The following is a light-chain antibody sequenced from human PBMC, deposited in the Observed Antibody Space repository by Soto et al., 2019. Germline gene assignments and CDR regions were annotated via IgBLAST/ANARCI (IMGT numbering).Light chain of an antibody. J-gene: IGKJ2*01. CDR3: LQDYNYPYT. Sequence: AIQMTQSPSSLSASVGDRVTITCRASQDIRNELGWYQQKPGKAPKLLIYAASSLQSGVPSRFSGSGSGTDFTLTINSLQPEDFATYYCLQDYNYPYTFGQGTKLEI. V-gene: IGKV1-6*01. CDR2: AAS. CDR1: QDIRNE.